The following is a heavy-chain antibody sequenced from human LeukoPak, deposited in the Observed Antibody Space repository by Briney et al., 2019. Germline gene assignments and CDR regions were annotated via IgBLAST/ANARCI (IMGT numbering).Heavy chain of an antibody. CDR2: INHSGST. D-gene: IGHD3-3*01. CDR1: GGSFSGYY. J-gene: IGHJ5*02. CDR3: ARAPLRFLEWSHNWFDR. Sequence: KSSETLSLTCAVYGGSFSGYYWSWIRQPPGKGLEWIGEINHSGSTNYNPSLKSRVTISVDTSKNQFSLKLSSVTAADTAVYYCARAPLRFLEWSHNWFDRWGQGTLVTVSS. V-gene: IGHV4-34*01.